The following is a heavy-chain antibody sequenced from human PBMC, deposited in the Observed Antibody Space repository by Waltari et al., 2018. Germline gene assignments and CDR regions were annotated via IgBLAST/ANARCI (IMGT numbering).Heavy chain of an antibody. D-gene: IGHD2-21*01. Sequence: QVQLQESGPRLVKPSETLSLSCTVSGYSISSGWYWVWMRHLPGKGLEWIGSLYGTATTSYSPSLQSRVTISSDTSTNNFYLNLTSVTAADTATYYCTRRMMTAIAGGGASDVWGQGTLATVSS. CDR1: GYSISSGWY. CDR2: LYGTATT. V-gene: IGHV4-38-2*02. J-gene: IGHJ3*01. CDR3: TRRMMTAIAGGGASDV.